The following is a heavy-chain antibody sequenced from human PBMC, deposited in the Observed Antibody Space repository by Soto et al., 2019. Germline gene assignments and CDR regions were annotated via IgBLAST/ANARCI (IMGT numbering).Heavy chain of an antibody. CDR3: VRDPLVGASEYCDS. Sequence: GGSLRLSCVTSGFPFRSYGMDWVRQAPGRGLEWVASIRQDGSETYYMDSVKGRFTISRDNAKNSLYLHMNNLRAEDTAVYYCVRDPLVGASEYCDSWGQGTLATVSS. CDR2: IRQDGSET. D-gene: IGHD1-26*01. CDR1: GFPFRSYG. V-gene: IGHV3-7*03. J-gene: IGHJ4*02.